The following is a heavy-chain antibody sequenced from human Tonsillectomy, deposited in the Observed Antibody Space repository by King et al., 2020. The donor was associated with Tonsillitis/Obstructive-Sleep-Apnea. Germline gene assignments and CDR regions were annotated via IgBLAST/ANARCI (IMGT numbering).Heavy chain of an antibody. D-gene: IGHD2-2*01. V-gene: IGHV4-34*01. CDR1: GGSFSAYY. Sequence: VQLQQWGAGLLKPSETLSLTCAVYGGSFSAYYWSWIRQPPGTGLEWIGEINHSGSTNYNPSLKSRVTITVDTSKNQFSLKLSSVTAADTAVYYCARSELVVVPAAGNYYYYMDVWGKGTTVTVSS. CDR2: INHSGST. J-gene: IGHJ6*03. CDR3: ARSELVVVPAAGNYYYYMDV.